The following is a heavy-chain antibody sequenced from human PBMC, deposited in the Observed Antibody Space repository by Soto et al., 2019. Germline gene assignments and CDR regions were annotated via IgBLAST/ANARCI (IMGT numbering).Heavy chain of an antibody. J-gene: IGHJ4*01. D-gene: IGHD6-6*01. Sequence: SETLSLTCTVSGGSISSGGYYWSWIRQHPGKGLEWSGYIYYSGRTYYNPSLKSRVTISVDTSKNQFSLKLSSVTAADTAVYYRARDPTEPKGIAARTFDYWGHGTRVTVSS. CDR2: IYYSGRT. CDR1: GGSISSGGYY. CDR3: ARDPTEPKGIAARTFDY. V-gene: IGHV4-31*03.